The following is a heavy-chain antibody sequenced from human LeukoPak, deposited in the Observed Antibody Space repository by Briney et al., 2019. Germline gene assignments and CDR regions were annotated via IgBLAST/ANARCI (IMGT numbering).Heavy chain of an antibody. CDR3: ARVYFQETTTMVRGVIQTGDY. CDR1: GYTFTSYG. J-gene: IGHJ4*02. CDR2: ISAYNGNT. Sequence: ASVKVSCKASGYTFTSYGISWVRQAPGQGLEWMGWISAYNGNTNYAQKLQGRVTMTTDTSTSTAYMELRSLRSDDTAVYYCARVYFQETTTMVRGVIQTGDYWGQGTLVTVSS. D-gene: IGHD3-10*01. V-gene: IGHV1-18*01.